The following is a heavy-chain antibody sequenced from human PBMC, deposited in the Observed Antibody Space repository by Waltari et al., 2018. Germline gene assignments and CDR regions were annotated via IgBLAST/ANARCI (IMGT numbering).Heavy chain of an antibody. Sequence: EVQLVESGGGLVQPGGPLRLSCAASGFTFSSYWMSWVRQAPGKGLEWVANIKQDGSEKYYVDSVKRRFTISRDNAKNSLYLQMNSLRAEDTAVYYCARRNYIWGGYRPFDYWGQGTLVTVSS. CDR1: GFTFSSYW. J-gene: IGHJ4*02. CDR3: ARRNYIWGGYRPFDY. V-gene: IGHV3-7*01. CDR2: IKQDGSEK. D-gene: IGHD3-16*02.